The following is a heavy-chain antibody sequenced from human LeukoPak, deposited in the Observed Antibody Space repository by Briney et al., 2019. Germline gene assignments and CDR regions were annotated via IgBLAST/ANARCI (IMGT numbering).Heavy chain of an antibody. Sequence: PGGSLRLSCAASGFTFSSYAMSWVRQAPGKGLEWVSSISSSSSYIYYADSVKGRFTISRDNAKNSLYLQMNSLRAEDTAVYYCARVSAAGALDIWGQGTMVTVSS. CDR2: ISSSSSYI. CDR3: ARVSAAGALDI. D-gene: IGHD6-13*01. CDR1: GFTFSSYA. V-gene: IGHV3-21*01. J-gene: IGHJ3*02.